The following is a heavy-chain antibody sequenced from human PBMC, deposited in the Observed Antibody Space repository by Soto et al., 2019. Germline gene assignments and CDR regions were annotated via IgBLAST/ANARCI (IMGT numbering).Heavy chain of an antibody. CDR1: GFTFSSYS. D-gene: IGHD2-2*01. Sequence: EVQLVESGGGLVQPGGSLRLSCAASGFTFSSYSMNWVRQAPGKGLEWVSYISSSSSTIYYADSVKGRFTISRDNAKNSLYLQMNSLRDEDTAVYYCARDFGDIVVVPAVDSEGYYYYYGMDVWGQGTTVTVSS. CDR3: ARDFGDIVVVPAVDSEGYYYYYGMDV. J-gene: IGHJ6*02. CDR2: ISSSSSTI. V-gene: IGHV3-48*02.